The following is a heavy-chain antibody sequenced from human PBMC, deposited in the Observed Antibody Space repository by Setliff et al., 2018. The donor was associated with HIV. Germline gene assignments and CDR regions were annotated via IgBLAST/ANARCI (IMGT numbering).Heavy chain of an antibody. D-gene: IGHD2-15*01. J-gene: IGHJ4*02. V-gene: IGHV1-69*05. Sequence: GASVKVSCKASGYNFTDYDISWVRQAPGQGLEWMGGILGIFGTTYYAQKFQGRVTITTDESTITSYMELSSLRSEDTAVYYCASGSGYCNKGSCYIGVHRTPDKYYFDSWGQGTLVTVSS. CDR3: ASGSGYCNKGSCYIGVHRTPDKYYFDS. CDR2: ILGIFGTT. CDR1: GYNFTDYD.